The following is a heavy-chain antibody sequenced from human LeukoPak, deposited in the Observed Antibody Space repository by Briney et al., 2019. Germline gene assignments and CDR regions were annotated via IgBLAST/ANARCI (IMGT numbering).Heavy chain of an antibody. V-gene: IGHV4-34*01. Sequence: SETLSLTCAVYGGSFSGYYWSWIRQPSGKGLEWIAEINHSGSTNYNPSLKSRVTISVDTSKNQFSLKLSSVTAADTAVYYCARGQTSVVTAIPYYFDYWGRGTLVTVSS. CDR3: ARGQTSVVTAIPYYFDY. CDR1: GGSFSGYY. J-gene: IGHJ4*02. CDR2: INHSGST. D-gene: IGHD2-21*02.